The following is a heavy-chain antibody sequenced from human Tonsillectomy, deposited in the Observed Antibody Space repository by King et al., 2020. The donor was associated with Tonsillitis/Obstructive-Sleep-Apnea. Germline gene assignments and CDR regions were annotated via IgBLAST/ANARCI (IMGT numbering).Heavy chain of an antibody. CDR1: GFTFNTYW. CDR3: ARCSGDYGCGY. Sequence: VQLVESGAEMKKPGDSLKISCKGSGFTFNTYWIAWVRQMPGKGLEWMGIIYPGDSETRISPSFQGRVTMSVEKSITTAYLQWRSLKASATATYYWARCSGDYGCGYWGQGTLVTVSS. D-gene: IGHD4-17*01. J-gene: IGHJ4*02. V-gene: IGHV5-51*03. CDR2: IYPGDSET.